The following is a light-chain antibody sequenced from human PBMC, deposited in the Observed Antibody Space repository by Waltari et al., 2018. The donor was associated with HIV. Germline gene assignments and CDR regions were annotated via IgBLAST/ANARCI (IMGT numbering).Light chain of an antibody. CDR3: NSYTSISTWV. Sequence: QSALTQPASVSGSPGQSITISCTGSSSDVGSYSYVSWYQQHPGKAPKLMIYEVSNRPAGVSHRFSGSQAGNTAYLTISGLQPEDEADYYCNSYTSISTWVFGGGTKLTVL. CDR2: EVS. V-gene: IGLV2-14*01. CDR1: SSDVGSYSY. J-gene: IGLJ3*02.